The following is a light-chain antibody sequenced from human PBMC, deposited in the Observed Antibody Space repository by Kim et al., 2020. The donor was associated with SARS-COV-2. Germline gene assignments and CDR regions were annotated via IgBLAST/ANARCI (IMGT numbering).Light chain of an antibody. Sequence: TLSASVGDRVTITCRASQSIGSWLAWYQQKPGKAPKLLIYDASSLESGVPSRFSGSGSGTEFTLTISSLQPDDFATYYCQHPPWTFGQGTKVDIK. CDR1: QSIGSW. CDR2: DAS. V-gene: IGKV1-5*01. CDR3: QHPPWT. J-gene: IGKJ1*01.